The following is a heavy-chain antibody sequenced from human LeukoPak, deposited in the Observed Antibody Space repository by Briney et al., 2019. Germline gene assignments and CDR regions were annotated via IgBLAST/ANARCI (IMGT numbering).Heavy chain of an antibody. CDR1: GFTFSTYA. Sequence: PGGSLRLSCSVSGFTFSTYAMSWVRQAPGKGLKCVSTISASGGSTYYADSVKGRFTISRDNSENTLYLQMNSLRAEDTAVYYCATYYYRSGSPLRYFDYWGQGTLVTVSS. CDR2: ISASGGST. CDR3: ATYYYRSGSPLRYFDY. V-gene: IGHV3-23*01. D-gene: IGHD3-10*01. J-gene: IGHJ4*02.